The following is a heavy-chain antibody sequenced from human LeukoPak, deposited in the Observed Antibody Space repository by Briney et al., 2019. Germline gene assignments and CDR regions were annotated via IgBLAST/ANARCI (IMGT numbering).Heavy chain of an antibody. V-gene: IGHV3-23*01. CDR1: GFTFSSYA. CDR2: ISGSGGST. D-gene: IGHD3-10*01. Sequence: GGSLRLSCAASGFTFSSYAMSWVRQAPGKGLEWVSGISGSGGSTYYADSVKGRFTISRDNSKNTLYLQMNSLRAEDTAVYYCVKLGVTFGELSHIENYFDYWGRGTLVTVSS. J-gene: IGHJ4*02. CDR3: VKLGVTFGELSHIENYFDY.